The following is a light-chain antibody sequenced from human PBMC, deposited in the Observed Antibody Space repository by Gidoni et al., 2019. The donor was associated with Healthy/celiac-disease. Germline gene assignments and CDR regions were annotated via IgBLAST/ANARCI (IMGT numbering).Light chain of an antibody. J-gene: IGKJ5*01. Sequence: IVLTQSPGTLSLSPGERATLPCRASQSVSSSYLAWYQQKPGQAPRLLIYGASSRATGIPDRFRGSGSGTDFTLTISRLEPEDFAVDYCQQYGSSPAITFGQGTRLEIK. CDR2: GAS. CDR3: QQYGSSPAIT. V-gene: IGKV3-20*01. CDR1: QSVSSSY.